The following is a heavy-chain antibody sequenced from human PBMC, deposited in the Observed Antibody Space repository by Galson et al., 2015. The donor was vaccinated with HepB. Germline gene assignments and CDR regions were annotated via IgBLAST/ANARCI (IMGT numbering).Heavy chain of an antibody. CDR2: IKEDGSEK. J-gene: IGHJ6*02. CDR3: ARFLGSGTYYIKSYYYGTDD. V-gene: IGHV3-7*01. Sequence: SLRLSCAASGFTFSNSWMTWVRRAPGKGLEWVANIKEDGSEKKYVDSVKGRFTITRDNAKNSLYLQMNSLRAGDTAVYFCARFLGSGTYYIKSYYYGTDDSFHRTPVTVSS. CDR1: GFTFSNSW. D-gene: IGHD3-10*01.